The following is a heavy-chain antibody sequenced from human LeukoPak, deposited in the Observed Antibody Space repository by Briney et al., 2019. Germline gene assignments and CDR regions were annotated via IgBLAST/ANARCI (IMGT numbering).Heavy chain of an antibody. CDR1: GFTFSSYG. CDR3: AKDQALVPDY. V-gene: IGHV3-30*02. J-gene: IGHJ4*02. D-gene: IGHD6-13*01. Sequence: GGSLRLSCAASGFTFSSYGMRWVRQAPGKGLEWVAFIRYDGSNKYYADSVKGRFTISRDNSKNTLYLQMNSLRAEDTAVYYCAKDQALVPDYWGQGTLVTVSS. CDR2: IRYDGSNK.